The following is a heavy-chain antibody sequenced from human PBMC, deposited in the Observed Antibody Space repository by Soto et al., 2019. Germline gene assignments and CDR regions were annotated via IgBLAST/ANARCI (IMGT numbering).Heavy chain of an antibody. CDR1: GYTFTSYG. CDR2: ISAYNGNT. D-gene: IGHD1-26*01. CDR3: ARDSGSYELWTAPPSV. V-gene: IGHV1-18*01. Sequence: ASVKVSCKASGYTFTSYGISWVRQAPGQGLEWMGWISAYNGNTNYAQKLQGRVTMTTDTSTSTAYMELRSLRSDDTAVYYCARDSGSYELWTAPPSVRGQGTTVTVSS. J-gene: IGHJ6*02.